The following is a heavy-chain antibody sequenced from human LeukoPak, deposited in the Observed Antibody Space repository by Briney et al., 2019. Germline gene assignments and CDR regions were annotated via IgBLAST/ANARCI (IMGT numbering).Heavy chain of an antibody. Sequence: PGGSLRLSCTVSGFTLSSYEMSWIRQAPGRGLEWVSSIDYSGGSSYYADSVKGRFTISRDDSKNSLYLQMNSLRAEDTAVYFCARDLFVTKYYFDYWGRGTLVTVSS. V-gene: IGHV3-23*01. CDR3: ARDLFVTKYYFDY. CDR2: IDYSGGSS. CDR1: GFTLSSYE. D-gene: IGHD1-14*01. J-gene: IGHJ4*02.